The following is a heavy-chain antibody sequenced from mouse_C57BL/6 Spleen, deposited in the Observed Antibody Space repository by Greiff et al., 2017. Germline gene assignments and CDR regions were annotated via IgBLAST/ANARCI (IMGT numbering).Heavy chain of an antibody. CDR1: GYAFSSSW. CDR2: IYPGDGDT. CDR3: AREGGFDY. Sequence: QVQLQQSGPELVKPGASVKISCKASGYAFSSSWMNWVKQRPGKGLVWIGRIYPGDGDTNYNGKFKGKATLTADKSSSTAYMQLSSLTSEDSAVFFCAREGGFDYWGQGTTLTVSS. V-gene: IGHV1-82*01. J-gene: IGHJ2*01.